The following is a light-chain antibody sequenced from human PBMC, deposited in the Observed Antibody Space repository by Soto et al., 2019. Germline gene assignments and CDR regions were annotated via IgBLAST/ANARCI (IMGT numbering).Light chain of an antibody. J-gene: IGKJ1*01. CDR1: QSVSSSY. Sequence: EIVLTQSPGTLSLSPGERATLSCRASQSVSSSYLAWYQQKPGQAPRLLIYGASGRATGIPDRFSGSGSGTDSTLTISRLEPEDFAVYYCQHYSSSLTFGQGTKVEIK. CDR3: QHYSSSLT. V-gene: IGKV3-20*01. CDR2: GAS.